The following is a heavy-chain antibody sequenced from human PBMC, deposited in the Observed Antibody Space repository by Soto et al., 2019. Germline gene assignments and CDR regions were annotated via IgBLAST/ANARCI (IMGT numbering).Heavy chain of an antibody. CDR3: ARGRGGSGSYLPRGYYYYMDV. J-gene: IGHJ6*03. Sequence: SETLSLTCAVYGGSFSGYYWSWIRQPPGKGLEWIGEINHSGSTNYNPSLKSRVTISVDTSKNQFSLKLSSVTAADTAVYYCARGRGGSGSYLPRGYYYYMDVWGKGTTVTVSS. CDR1: GGSFSGYY. D-gene: IGHD3-10*01. CDR2: INHSGST. V-gene: IGHV4-34*01.